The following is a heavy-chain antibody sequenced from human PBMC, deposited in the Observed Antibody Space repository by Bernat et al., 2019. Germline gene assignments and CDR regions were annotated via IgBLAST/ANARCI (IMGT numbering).Heavy chain of an antibody. D-gene: IGHD2-8*01. CDR1: GGTFSSYA. V-gene: IGHV1-69*01. CDR3: ASFDDPDCTNGVCSDY. Sequence: QVQLVQSGAEVKKPGSSVKVSCKASGGTFSSYAISCVRQAPGQGLEWMGGIIPIFGTANYAQKFQGRVTITADESTSTAYMELSSLRSEDTAVYYCASFDDPDCTNGVCSDYWGQGTLVTVSS. CDR2: IIPIFGTA. J-gene: IGHJ4*02.